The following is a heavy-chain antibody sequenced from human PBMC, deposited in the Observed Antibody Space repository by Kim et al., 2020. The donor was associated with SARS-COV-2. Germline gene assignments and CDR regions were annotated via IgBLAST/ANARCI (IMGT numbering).Heavy chain of an antibody. CDR1: GDSISSYSVA. J-gene: IGHJ4*02. Sequence: SQTLSLTCAISGDSISSYSVAWNWIRQSPSRGLEWLGRTYYRSKWYNDYAPSVKSRIIINPDTSKNQFSLQLNSVTPEDTAVYYCVRGNRAVAPRRFDYWGQGTLVSVSS. D-gene: IGHD5-12*01. CDR3: VRGNRAVAPRRFDY. CDR2: TYYRSKWYN. V-gene: IGHV6-1*01.